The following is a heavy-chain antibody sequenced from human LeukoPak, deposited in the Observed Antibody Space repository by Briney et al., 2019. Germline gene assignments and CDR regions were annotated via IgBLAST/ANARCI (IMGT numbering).Heavy chain of an antibody. CDR2: IIPILGIA. J-gene: IGHJ6*02. CDR1: GGTFSSYA. D-gene: IGHD2-15*01. Sequence: SVKVSCKASGGTFSSYAISWVRQAPGQGLEWMGRIIPILGIANYAQKFQGRVTITADKSTSTAYMELSSLRSEDTAVYYCARDRAATYYYHGMDVWGQGTTVTVSS. V-gene: IGHV1-69*04. CDR3: ARDRAATYYYHGMDV.